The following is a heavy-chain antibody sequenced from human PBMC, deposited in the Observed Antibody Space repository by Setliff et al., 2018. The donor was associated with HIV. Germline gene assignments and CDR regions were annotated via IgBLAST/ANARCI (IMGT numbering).Heavy chain of an antibody. CDR1: GYTFSSFG. CDR3: TRAGYWLGYDAFDI. CDR2: ISAYKGNT. V-gene: IGHV1-18*01. Sequence: ASVKVSCKASGYTFSSFGISWVRQAPGQGLEWMGWISAYKGNTNYAQKLQGRVTMTTDTSTSTAYMELRSLRSDDTAVYYCTRAGYWLGYDAFDIWGQGTMVIV. J-gene: IGHJ3*02. D-gene: IGHD2-15*01.